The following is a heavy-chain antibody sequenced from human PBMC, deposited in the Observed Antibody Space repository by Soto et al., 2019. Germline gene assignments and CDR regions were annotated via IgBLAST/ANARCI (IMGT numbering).Heavy chain of an antibody. D-gene: IGHD1-26*01. CDR3: ASDVENGKHSYVY. CDR2: ISDNGKYI. J-gene: IGHJ4*01. CDR1: GFTFRLYS. V-gene: IGHV3-21*01. Sequence: PGGSLRLSCAASGFTFRLYSLNWVRQAPGKGLEWVSSISDNGKYIYYADSVKGRFTISRDNAKNSLYLQMNSLRAEDTAVYYCASDVENGKHSYVYWGHGPLVTVSS.